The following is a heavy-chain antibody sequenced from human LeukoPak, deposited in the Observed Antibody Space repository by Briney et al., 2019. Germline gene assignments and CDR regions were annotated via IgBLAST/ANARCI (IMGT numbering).Heavy chain of an antibody. J-gene: IGHJ4*02. D-gene: IGHD3-10*01. CDR2: IDTSDYST. V-gene: IGHV5-10-1*01. Sequence: GESLKISCTGSGYSFSSYWISWVRQMPGKRLEWMGRIDTSDYSTDYSPSFEGHITVSIDKSISTAYLEWSSLKASDTAMYYCAISGSHFDYWGQGTLVTVSS. CDR3: AISGSHFDY. CDR1: GYSFSSYW.